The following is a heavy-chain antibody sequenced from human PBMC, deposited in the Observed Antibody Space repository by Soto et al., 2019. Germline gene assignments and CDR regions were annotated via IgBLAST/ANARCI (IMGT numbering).Heavy chain of an antibody. Sequence: QVQLVQSGAELKKPGASVKVACKASGYAFTGHYIHWVRQAPGQGLEWMGWINTNSGGTIYVQKFQGWVTMTRDTSITTSYMELSSLKSDDAAVYFCARGAPPQGYLFDYWGQGTLVTVSS. V-gene: IGHV1-2*04. CDR3: ARGAPPQGYLFDY. D-gene: IGHD2-15*01. J-gene: IGHJ4*02. CDR2: INTNSGGT. CDR1: GYAFTGHY.